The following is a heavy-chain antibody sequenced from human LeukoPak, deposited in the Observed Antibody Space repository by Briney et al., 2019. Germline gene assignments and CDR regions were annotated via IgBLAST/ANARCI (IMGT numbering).Heavy chain of an antibody. CDR2: IKQDGSEK. Sequence: PGGSLRLSCAASGFTFSRYWMSWVRQAPGKGLEWVANIKQDGSEKYYVDSVKGRFTISRDNAKNSLYLQMNSLRAEDTAVYYCARDDSTDVWGQGTTVTVSS. V-gene: IGHV3-7*01. CDR3: ARDDSTDV. D-gene: IGHD2-2*01. J-gene: IGHJ6*02. CDR1: GFTFSRYW.